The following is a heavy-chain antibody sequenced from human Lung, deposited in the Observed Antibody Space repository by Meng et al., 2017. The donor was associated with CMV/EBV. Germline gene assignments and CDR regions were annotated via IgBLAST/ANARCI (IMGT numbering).Heavy chain of an antibody. Sequence: QLQLQESGPGLVQPSEPLSLTCTVSGGSISSSIYYWGWIRQPPGKGLEWIGCIYYSGSTYYNPSLKSRVTISVDTSKNQFSLKLSSVTAADTAVYYCAREGHHYQGDYWGQGTLVTVSS. J-gene: IGHJ4*02. CDR3: AREGHHYQGDY. D-gene: IGHD2-2*01. CDR2: IYYSGST. CDR1: GGSISSSIYY. V-gene: IGHV4-39*07.